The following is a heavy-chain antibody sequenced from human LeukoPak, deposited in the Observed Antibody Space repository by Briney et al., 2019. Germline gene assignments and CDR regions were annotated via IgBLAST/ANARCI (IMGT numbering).Heavy chain of an antibody. CDR2: ISGRGGTT. CDR3: AREYGELLSAHLDY. J-gene: IGHJ4*02. Sequence: GGSLRPSCALNVLTFSSDSRSWVRQAPGRGLEWGSVISGRGGTTFYADSVKGRFTISRENTKNSLYRQMNCLRGEETAVYYSAREYGELLSAHLDYWGQGTLVTVSS. V-gene: IGHV3-23*01. D-gene: IGHD3-10*01. CDR1: VLTFSSDS.